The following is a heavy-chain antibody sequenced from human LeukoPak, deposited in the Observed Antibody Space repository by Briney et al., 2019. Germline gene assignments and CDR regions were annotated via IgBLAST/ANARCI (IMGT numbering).Heavy chain of an antibody. J-gene: IGHJ4*02. CDR2: IWYDGSNK. Sequence: GGALRLCCAASGFTFSGYGMHRVRQAPGKGLERVAVIWYDGSNKYYADSVKDRFTISRDNSKNTLYLQMNSLRAEDTAVYYCARNDFGDGYNYAFDYWGQGTLVTVSS. CDR1: GFTFSGYG. D-gene: IGHD5-24*01. V-gene: IGHV3-33*01. CDR3: ARNDFGDGYNYAFDY.